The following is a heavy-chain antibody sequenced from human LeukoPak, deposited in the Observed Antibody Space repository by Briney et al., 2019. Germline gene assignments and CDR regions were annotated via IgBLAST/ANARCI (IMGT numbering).Heavy chain of an antibody. CDR2: INPNSGGT. D-gene: IGHD2-15*01. J-gene: IGHJ5*02. Sequence: ASVKVSCKASGYTFTGYYMHWVRQAPGQGVEGMGWINPNSGGTNYAQKFQGRVTMTRDTSISTAYMELSRLRSDDTAVYQCAREANCSGGSCYFWFDPWGQGTLVTVSS. CDR3: AREANCSGGSCYFWFDP. V-gene: IGHV1-2*02. CDR1: GYTFTGYY.